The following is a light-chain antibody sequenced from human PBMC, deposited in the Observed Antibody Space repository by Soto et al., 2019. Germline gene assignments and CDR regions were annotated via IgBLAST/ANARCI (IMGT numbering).Light chain of an antibody. V-gene: IGLV2-14*01. Sequence: QSVLTQPASVSGSPGQSITISCTGTSSDVGGYNYVSWYQQHPGKAPKLMIYDVSNRPSGVSNRFSGSKSGNTASLTISGLQAEDKADYYCSSYTSSSTLLEFGGGTKLTVL. CDR2: DVS. J-gene: IGLJ3*02. CDR1: SSDVGGYNY. CDR3: SSYTSSSTLLE.